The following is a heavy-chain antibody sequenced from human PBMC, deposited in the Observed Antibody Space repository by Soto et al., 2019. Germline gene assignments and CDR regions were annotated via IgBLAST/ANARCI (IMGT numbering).Heavy chain of an antibody. CDR1: GFTFSSYG. J-gene: IGHJ6*02. D-gene: IGHD2-21*02. Sequence: QVQLVESGGGVVQPGRSLRLSCAASGFTFSSYGMHWVRQAPGKGLEWVAGIWYDGSNKYYADSVKGRFTISRDNSKNTLYLQMNSLRAEDTAVYYCARELVVTAIPYYYYGMDVWGQGTTVTVSS. CDR3: ARELVVTAIPYYYYGMDV. CDR2: IWYDGSNK. V-gene: IGHV3-33*01.